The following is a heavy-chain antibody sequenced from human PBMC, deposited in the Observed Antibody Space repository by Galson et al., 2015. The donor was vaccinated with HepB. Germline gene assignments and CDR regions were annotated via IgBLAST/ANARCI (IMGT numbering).Heavy chain of an antibody. D-gene: IGHD1-1*01. Sequence: SLRLSCAASGFTFSSYAMNWVRQAPGKGLEWVSDISHSGGNTHYADSVKGRFTISRDNSKNTLYLQMDSLRADHTAVYHCAKCPQLRRHDDANFDIWGQATTV. J-gene: IGHJ3*02. CDR3: AKCPQLRRHDDANFDI. V-gene: IGHV3-23*01. CDR1: GFTFSSYA. CDR2: ISHSGGNT.